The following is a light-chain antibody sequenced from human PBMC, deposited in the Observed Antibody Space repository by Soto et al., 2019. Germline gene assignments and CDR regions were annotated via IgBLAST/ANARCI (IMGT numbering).Light chain of an antibody. V-gene: IGKV1-39*01. Sequence: DIPMTQSPSSLSASVGDRVTITCRASQSISRYLNWYQQKPGKAPKLLIYAASSVQNGVPSRFSGSGSGTEFTLTISSLQPEDFATYCCQQTYNNVTFGQGTKLEIK. CDR3: QQTYNNVT. J-gene: IGKJ2*01. CDR2: AAS. CDR1: QSISRY.